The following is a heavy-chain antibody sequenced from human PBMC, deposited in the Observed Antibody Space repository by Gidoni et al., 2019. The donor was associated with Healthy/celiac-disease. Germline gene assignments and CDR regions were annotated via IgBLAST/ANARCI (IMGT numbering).Heavy chain of an antibody. CDR3: ARAYVWGSYRTNWFDP. CDR2: INPNSGGT. J-gene: IGHJ5*02. D-gene: IGHD3-16*02. CDR1: GYTFTGYY. Sequence: QVQLVQSGAEVKKPGASVKVSCKASGYTFTGYYMHWVRQAPGQGLEWMGWINPNSGGTNYAQKFQGRVTMTRDTSISTAYMELSRLRSDDTAVYYCARAYVWGSYRTNWFDPWGQGTLVTVSS. V-gene: IGHV1-2*02.